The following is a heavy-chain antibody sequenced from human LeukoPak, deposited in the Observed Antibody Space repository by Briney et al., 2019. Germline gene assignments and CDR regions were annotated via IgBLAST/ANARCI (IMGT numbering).Heavy chain of an antibody. Sequence: SETLSLTCTVSGGSISSGGYYWNWIRQPPGKGLEWIGYIYHSGSTYYNPSLKSRVTISVDRSKNQFSLKLSSVTAADTAVYYCARGPEFVHYYGSGSYLGDWGQGTLVTVSS. D-gene: IGHD3-10*01. CDR2: IYHSGST. V-gene: IGHV4-30-2*01. CDR3: ARGPEFVHYYGSGSYLGD. CDR1: GGSISSGGYY. J-gene: IGHJ4*02.